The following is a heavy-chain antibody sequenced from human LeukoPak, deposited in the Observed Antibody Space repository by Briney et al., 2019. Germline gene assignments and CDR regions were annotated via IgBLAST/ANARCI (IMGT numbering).Heavy chain of an antibody. CDR2: ISAYNGNA. V-gene: IGHV1-18*01. D-gene: IGHD2-2*01. CDR1: GYTFTSYG. J-gene: IGHJ4*02. Sequence: ASVKVSCKASGYTFTSYGITWVRQAPGQGLGWMGWISAYNGNANYAQKLQGRVTMTTDTSTSTAYLDLRSLRSDDTAVYYCARAEQYQLLLYWGQGTLVTVSS. CDR3: ARAEQYQLLLY.